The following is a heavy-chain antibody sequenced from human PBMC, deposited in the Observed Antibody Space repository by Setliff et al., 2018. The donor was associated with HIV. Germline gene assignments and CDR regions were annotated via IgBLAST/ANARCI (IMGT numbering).Heavy chain of an antibody. V-gene: IGHV4-39*02. CDR2: IHYTGNT. D-gene: IGHD2-21*02. Sequence: PSETLSLTCTVSGGSITSTTYYWGWIRQPPGKGLEWIGTIHYTGNTYHNPSPKSRVTISVEASKNQISLKLTAVTAADSAVYYCAREGDGIDFWGQGTLVTVSS. J-gene: IGHJ4*02. CDR3: AREGDGIDF. CDR1: GGSITSTTYY.